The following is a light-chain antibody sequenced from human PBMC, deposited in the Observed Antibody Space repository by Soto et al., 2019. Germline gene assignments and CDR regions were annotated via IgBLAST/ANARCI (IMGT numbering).Light chain of an antibody. CDR2: AAS. J-gene: IGKJ4*01. V-gene: IGKV1-16*02. Sequence: DIQMTQSPSSLSASVGDTVTITCRASQDIKNYLAWFQQKPGQAPKSLIFAASSLQSGAPSKFIGSGSGTDFTLTISSRQAEDVATYFCQPYHSYPLSFGGGTKVEIK. CDR3: QPYHSYPLS. CDR1: QDIKNY.